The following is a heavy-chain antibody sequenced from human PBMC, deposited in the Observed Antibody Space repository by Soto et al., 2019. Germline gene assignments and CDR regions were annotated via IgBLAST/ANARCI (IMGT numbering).Heavy chain of an antibody. CDR3: AREVDSGYDWGVGYYCYYYGMDV. CDR1: GDSVSSNSAA. J-gene: IGHJ6*02. Sequence: QTLSLTCAISGDSVSSNSAAWNWIRQSPSRGLEWLGRTYYRSKWYNDYAVSVKSRITINPDTSKNQFSLQLNSVTPEDTAVYYCAREVDSGYDWGVGYYCYYYGMDVWGQGTTVTVSS. CDR2: TYYRSKWYN. D-gene: IGHD5-12*01. V-gene: IGHV6-1*01.